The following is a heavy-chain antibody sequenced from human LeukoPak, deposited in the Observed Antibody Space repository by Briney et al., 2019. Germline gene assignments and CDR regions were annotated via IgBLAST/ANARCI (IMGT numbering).Heavy chain of an antibody. Sequence: SVKVSCKASGGTFSSYAVSWVRQAPEQGLEWVGQVIPVFGTSSYAPKFQGRVTITTDESTSTAYMDLSSLTSEDTAVYFCARSRGSLADAFDIWGQGTVVTVSS. CDR2: VIPVFGTS. V-gene: IGHV1-69*05. D-gene: IGHD3-16*01. CDR1: GGTFSSYA. J-gene: IGHJ3*02. CDR3: ARSRGSLADAFDI.